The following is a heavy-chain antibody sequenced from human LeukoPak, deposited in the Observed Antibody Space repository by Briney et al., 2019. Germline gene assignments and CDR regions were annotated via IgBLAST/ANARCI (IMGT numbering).Heavy chain of an antibody. D-gene: IGHD6-6*01. V-gene: IGHV3-53*04. CDR1: GFTVSSNY. CDR3: ARDWYSSSPRAKGMDV. Sequence: GGSLRLSCAASGFTVSSNYMSWVRQAPGKGLEWVSVIYSGGSTYCADPVKGRFTISRHNSKNTLYLQMNSLRAEDTAVYYCARDWYSSSPRAKGMDVWGQGTTVTVSS. CDR2: IYSGGST. J-gene: IGHJ6*02.